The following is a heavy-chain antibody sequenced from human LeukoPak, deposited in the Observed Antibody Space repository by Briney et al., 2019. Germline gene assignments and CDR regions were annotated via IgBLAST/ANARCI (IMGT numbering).Heavy chain of an antibody. CDR3: ARDRGGVTYYDILTGPDYGMDV. Sequence: ASVKVSCKASGYTFTSYGISWVRQAPGQGLEGMGWISAYNGNTNYAQKLQGRVTMTTDTSTSTAYMELRSLRSDDTAVYYCARDRGGVTYYDILTGPDYGMDVWGQGTTVTVSS. D-gene: IGHD3-9*01. CDR2: ISAYNGNT. CDR1: GYTFTSYG. J-gene: IGHJ6*02. V-gene: IGHV1-18*01.